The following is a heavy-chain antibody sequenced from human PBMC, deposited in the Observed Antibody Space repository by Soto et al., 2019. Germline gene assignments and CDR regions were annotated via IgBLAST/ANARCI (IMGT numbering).Heavy chain of an antibody. Sequence: QVQLVESGGGVIRPGRSLRLSCAASGITFSSHGMHWVRQAPGKGLEWVAVIWYDGSNKYYADSAKGRFTISSDNSKSALYLQINSLRAEDTAVYYCARERGYSDYDAFDYWGQGTLVTVSS. CDR3: ARERGYSDYDAFDY. CDR1: GITFSSHG. CDR2: IWYDGSNK. D-gene: IGHD5-12*01. V-gene: IGHV3-33*01. J-gene: IGHJ4*02.